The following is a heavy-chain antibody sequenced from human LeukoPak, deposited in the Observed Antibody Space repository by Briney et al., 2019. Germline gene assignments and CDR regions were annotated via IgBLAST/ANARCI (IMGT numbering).Heavy chain of an antibody. J-gene: IGHJ4*02. V-gene: IGHV1-2*02. Sequence: GASVKVSCKASGYTFTGYYMHWVRQAPGQGLEWMGWINPNSGGTNYAQKFQGMVTMTRDTSISTAYMELSRLRSDDTAVYYCARDRGIAAGLDYWGQGTLVTVSS. CDR2: INPNSGGT. CDR3: ARDRGIAAGLDY. D-gene: IGHD6-25*01. CDR1: GYTFTGYY.